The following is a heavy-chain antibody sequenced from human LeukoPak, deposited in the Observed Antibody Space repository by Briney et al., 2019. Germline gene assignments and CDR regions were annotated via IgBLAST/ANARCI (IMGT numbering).Heavy chain of an antibody. CDR3: ARGSIIITFGGVIAEEPTFDY. V-gene: IGHV4-59*01. J-gene: IGHJ4*02. CDR2: IYYTGSS. Sequence: PSETLSLTCTVSGGSISIYYWNWIRQPPGKGLEWVGYIYYTGSSSYYPSLKSRVTMSVDTSKNQFSLNLRSVTPADTAVYYCARGSIIITFGGVIAEEPTFDYWGQGTLVTVSS. D-gene: IGHD3-16*02. CDR1: GGSISIYY.